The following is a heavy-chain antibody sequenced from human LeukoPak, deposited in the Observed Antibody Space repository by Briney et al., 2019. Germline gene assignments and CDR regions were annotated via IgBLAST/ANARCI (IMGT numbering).Heavy chain of an antibody. J-gene: IGHJ6*02. CDR3: ARVIESGWCYYYYGMDV. CDR2: TYYRSKWYN. D-gene: IGHD6-19*01. Sequence: PSQTLSLTCAISGDSVSSNSAAWNWIRQSPSRGLEWLGRTYYRSKWYNDYAVSVKSRITINPDTSKNQFSLQLNSVTPEDTAVYYCARVIESGWCYYYYGMDVWGQGTTVTVSS. CDR1: GDSVSSNSAA. V-gene: IGHV6-1*01.